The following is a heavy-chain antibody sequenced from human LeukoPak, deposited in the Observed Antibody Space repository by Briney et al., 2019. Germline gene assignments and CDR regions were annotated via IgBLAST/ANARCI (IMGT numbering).Heavy chain of an antibody. D-gene: IGHD7-27*01. CDR1: GFTFSRYG. Sequence: GGSLRLSCAASGFTFSRYGMHWVRQAPGKGLEWVAVISNDGSDKKYADSVKGRFTISRDNSKNTPYLQMNSLRAEDTAVYYCAKDRKLGPADYYFDYWGQGTLVTVSS. CDR3: AKDRKLGPADYYFDY. J-gene: IGHJ4*02. CDR2: ISNDGSDK. V-gene: IGHV3-30*18.